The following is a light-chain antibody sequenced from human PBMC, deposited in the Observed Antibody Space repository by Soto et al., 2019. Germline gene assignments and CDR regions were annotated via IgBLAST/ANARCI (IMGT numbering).Light chain of an antibody. CDR1: QSISSY. V-gene: IGKV1-39*01. CDR3: QQASRFPPT. Sequence: DIQMTQSPSSLSASVGDRVTITCRASQSISSYLNWYQQKPGKAPKLLIYAASSLQSGVPSRFSGSGSGTEFTLTISSLQPEDFATYYCQQASRFPPTFGQGTKVDIK. J-gene: IGKJ2*01. CDR2: AAS.